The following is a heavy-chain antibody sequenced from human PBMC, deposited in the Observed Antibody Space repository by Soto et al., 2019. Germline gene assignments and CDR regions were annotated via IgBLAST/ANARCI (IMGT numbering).Heavy chain of an antibody. J-gene: IGHJ4*02. CDR1: GFTFSSYA. CDR3: AKLGTMGVFDN. V-gene: IGHV3-23*01. Sequence: EVQLLESGGGLVQPGGSLRLSCAASGFTFSSYAMSWVRQAPGKGLEWLAGITFRGDYTYYADSVKGRFTLSRDNSRNRLDLQMNSLKVEDTALYYCAKLGTMGVFDNWGPRTLLTVSS. CDR2: ITFRGDYT. D-gene: IGHD1-26*01.